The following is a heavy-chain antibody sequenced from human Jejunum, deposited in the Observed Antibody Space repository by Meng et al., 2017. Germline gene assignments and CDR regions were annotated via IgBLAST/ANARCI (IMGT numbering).Heavy chain of an antibody. V-gene: IGHV4-39*07. CDR3: AKKYQNRTDYFDN. CDR2: IHYSGST. J-gene: IGHJ4*02. CDR1: GGSITSGYYY. Sequence: SETLSLTCTVPGGSITSGYYYWGWIRQPPGKGLEWIGSIHYSGSTSYNLSFKSRVTISVDTSRNQFSMKLSSVTAADTAVYYCAKKYQNRTDYFDNWGQGTLVTVSS. D-gene: IGHD2-2*01.